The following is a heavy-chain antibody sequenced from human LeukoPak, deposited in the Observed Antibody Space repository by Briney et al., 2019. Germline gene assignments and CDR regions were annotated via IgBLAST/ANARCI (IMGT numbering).Heavy chain of an antibody. CDR2: ISGDGGST. V-gene: IGHV3-43*02. Sequence: PGGSLRLSCAASGFSFDDYAMLWVRQGPGKGLEWVSLISGDGGSTYYGDSVKGRFTISRDNSKNSLYLEMNSLRIEDTGLYYCAKDKGDGEYVDYWGQGTLVTVPS. D-gene: IGHD5-24*01. CDR1: GFSFDDYA. J-gene: IGHJ4*02. CDR3: AKDKGDGEYVDY.